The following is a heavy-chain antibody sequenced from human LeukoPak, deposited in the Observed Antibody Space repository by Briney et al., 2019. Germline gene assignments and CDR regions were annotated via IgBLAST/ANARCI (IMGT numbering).Heavy chain of an antibody. D-gene: IGHD6-19*01. V-gene: IGHV3-33*01. CDR2: IWYDGSNK. CDR3: ARENAGIAVARTYYYYYGMDV. CDR1: GFTFSGYG. Sequence: GGSLRLSCAASGFTFSGYGMHWVHQAPGKGLEWVAVIWYDGSNKYYADSVKGRFTISRDNSKNTLYLQMNSLRAEDTAVYYCARENAGIAVARTYYYYYGMDVWGKGTTVTVSS. J-gene: IGHJ6*04.